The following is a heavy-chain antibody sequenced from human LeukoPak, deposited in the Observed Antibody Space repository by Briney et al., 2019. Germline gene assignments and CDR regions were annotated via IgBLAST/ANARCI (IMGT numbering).Heavy chain of an antibody. V-gene: IGHV3-7*05. Sequence: GGSLRLSCAVAGFTFSNYWRNWVRQAPGKGLEWVANMKQDGSEKYYVDSVKGRFTISRDNAKNALYLQMNYLRDEDTAVYYCAGGQGWQFDFWGQGTLVTVSS. CDR3: AGGQGWQFDF. CDR1: GFTFSNYW. CDR2: MKQDGSEK. J-gene: IGHJ5*01. D-gene: IGHD2-15*01.